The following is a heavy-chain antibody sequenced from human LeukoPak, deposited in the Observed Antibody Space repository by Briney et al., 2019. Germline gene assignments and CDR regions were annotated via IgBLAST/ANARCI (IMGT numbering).Heavy chain of an antibody. D-gene: IGHD3-9*01. CDR3: AKARRYFDWLYFDY. V-gene: IGHV3-23*01. Sequence: PGGSLRLSCAASGFTLGSYTMNWVRQAPGKGLDWVSSMTVTGSYIYYADSVKGRFTISRDNSKNTLYLQMNSLRAEDTAVYYCAKARRYFDWLYFDYWGQGTLVTVSS. J-gene: IGHJ4*02. CDR1: GFTLGSYT. CDR2: MTVTGSYI.